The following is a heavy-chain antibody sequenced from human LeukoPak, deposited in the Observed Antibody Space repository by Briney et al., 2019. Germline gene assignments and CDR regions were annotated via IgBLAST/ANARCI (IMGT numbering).Heavy chain of an antibody. CDR2: IYYSGST. D-gene: IGHD3-22*01. Sequence: SSETLSLTCTVSGGSISSSSYYWGWIRQPSGKGLEWIGSIYYSGSTYYNPSLKSRVTISVDTSKSQFSLKLSSVTAADTAVYYCARDRYYYDSSGYYSGYYYYYMDVWGKGTTVTVSS. CDR3: ARDRYYYDSSGYYSGYYYYYMDV. J-gene: IGHJ6*03. V-gene: IGHV4-39*07. CDR1: GGSISSSSYY.